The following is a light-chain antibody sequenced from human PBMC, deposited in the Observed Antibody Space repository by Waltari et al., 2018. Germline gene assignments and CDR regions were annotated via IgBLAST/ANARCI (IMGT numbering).Light chain of an antibody. CDR2: LGS. V-gene: IGKV2-28*01. CDR1: QSLLQSNGYKY. J-gene: IGKJ4*01. Sequence: DIVMTQSPLSLPVTPGEPASISCRSSQSLLQSNGYKYLDWYLQKPGQSPQLLIYLGSNRASGVPDRFSGSGSDTDFTLKISRVEAEDVGVYYCMQALETPPTFGGGTKGEIK. CDR3: MQALETPPT.